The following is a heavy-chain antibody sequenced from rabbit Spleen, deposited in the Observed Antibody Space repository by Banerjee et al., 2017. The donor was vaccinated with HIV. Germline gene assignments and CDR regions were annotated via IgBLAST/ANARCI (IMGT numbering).Heavy chain of an antibody. J-gene: IGHJ4*01. V-gene: IGHV1S40*01. D-gene: IGHD2-1*01. CDR3: ARWDSYDDYTDSYYFNL. CDR2: IYAGTNGGT. Sequence: QSLEESGGDLVKPGASLTLTCTASGFSFSSVFWMCWVRQAPGKGLEWIACIYAGTNGGTYYASWAKGRFTISRTSSTTVTLQMTSLTVADTATYFCARWDSYDDYTDSYYFNLWGPGTLVTVS. CDR1: GFSFSSVFW.